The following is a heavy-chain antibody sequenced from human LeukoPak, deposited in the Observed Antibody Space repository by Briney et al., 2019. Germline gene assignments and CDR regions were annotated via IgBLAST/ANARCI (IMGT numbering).Heavy chain of an antibody. J-gene: IGHJ4*02. CDR3: ARDRITMVRGVIHPFDY. V-gene: IGHV3-21*01. CDR2: ISSSSSYI. Sequence: PGGSLRLSCAASGFTFSSYSMNWVRQAPGKGLEWASSISSSSSYIYYADSVKGRFTISRDNAKNSLYLQMNSLRAEDTAVYYCARDRITMVRGVIHPFDYWGQGTLVTVSS. CDR1: GFTFSSYS. D-gene: IGHD3-10*01.